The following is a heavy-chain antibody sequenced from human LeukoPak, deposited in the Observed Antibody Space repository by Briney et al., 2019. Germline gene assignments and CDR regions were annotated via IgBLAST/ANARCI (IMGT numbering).Heavy chain of an antibody. D-gene: IGHD6-6*01. CDR3: ARNTSSSPWFDP. V-gene: IGHV4-61*01. CDR2: VYYIGTT. J-gene: IGHJ5*02. CDR1: GGSVSSPNSY. Sequence: SETLSLTCIVSGGSVSSPNSYWSWIRQPPGKGLEWIGNVYYIGTTSYNSSLQSRVTISVDTSKNQFSLEVTSVTAADTAVYYCARNTSSSPWFDPWSQGTLVTVSS.